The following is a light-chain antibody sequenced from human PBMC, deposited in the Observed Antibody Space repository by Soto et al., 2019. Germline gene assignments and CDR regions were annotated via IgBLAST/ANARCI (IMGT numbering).Light chain of an antibody. V-gene: IGKV3-15*01. Sequence: EIVMTQSPATLSVSPGARATLSCRASQSVSSNLAWYQQKPGQAPRLLIYGASTRATGIPARFSGSGSGTDFTLTISRLEAEDFAVYYCQQYDTSPRTFGQGT. CDR2: GAS. J-gene: IGKJ2*01. CDR1: QSVSSN. CDR3: QQYDTSPRT.